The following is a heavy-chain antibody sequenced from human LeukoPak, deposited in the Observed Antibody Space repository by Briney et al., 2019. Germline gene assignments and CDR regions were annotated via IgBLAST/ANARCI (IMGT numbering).Heavy chain of an antibody. D-gene: IGHD6-19*01. Sequence: GASVKVSCKASGYTFTGYYMHWVRQAPGQGLEWMGWINPNSGGTNYAQKFQGRVTMTRDTSISTAYMELSRLGSDDTAVYYCARVKGRYSSGWYGGLYYFDYWGQGTLVTVSS. CDR1: GYTFTGYY. CDR2: INPNSGGT. V-gene: IGHV1-2*02. J-gene: IGHJ4*02. CDR3: ARVKGRYSSGWYGGLYYFDY.